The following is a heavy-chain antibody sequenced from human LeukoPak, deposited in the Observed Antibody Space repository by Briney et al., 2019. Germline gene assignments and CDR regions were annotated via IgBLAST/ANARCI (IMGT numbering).Heavy chain of an antibody. J-gene: IGHJ4*02. V-gene: IGHV1-8*02. D-gene: IGHD3-10*01. CDR1: GYSFVGYG. CDR3: TSLVRGIPY. Sequence: ASVKVSCKASGYSFVGYGITWVRQAPGQGLEWMGWMNPNSGAAGYAEKFQGRVTMTRNTSTNTAYLELSSLRSEDTAVYYCTSLVRGIPYWGQGTLVPVSS. CDR2: MNPNSGAA.